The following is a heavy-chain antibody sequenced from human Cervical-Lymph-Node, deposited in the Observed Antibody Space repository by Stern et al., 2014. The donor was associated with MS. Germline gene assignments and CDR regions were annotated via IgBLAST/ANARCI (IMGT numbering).Heavy chain of an antibody. Sequence: VQMVESGAEVKKPGSSGKVSCKASGGTFRSYAICWVRQAPGQGLEWMGVIIPIFGTPNYAQKFQGRVTITADQSTSTAYMEVSSLRSEDTAVYYCARGQTTDNWFDPWGQGTLVTVSS. CDR1: GGTFRSYA. D-gene: IGHD4-11*01. J-gene: IGHJ5*02. CDR3: ARGQTTDNWFDP. CDR2: IIPIFGTP. V-gene: IGHV1-69*01.